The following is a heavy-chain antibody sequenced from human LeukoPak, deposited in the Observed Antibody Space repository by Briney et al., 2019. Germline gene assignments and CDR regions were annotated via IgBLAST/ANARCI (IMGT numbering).Heavy chain of an antibody. CDR2: FFPGESDS. CDR1: GYSLTRYW. V-gene: IGHV5-51*01. CDR3: ARHSSSSWYLDY. D-gene: IGHD6-13*01. Sequence: GESLKISRKGSGYSLTRYWIGWVRQVPGQGLGWVGSFFPGESDSRYSRSFQGQINISADKSNSNAYLQWSSLKASDTAMYYCARHSSSSWYLDYWGQGTLVTVSS. J-gene: IGHJ4*02.